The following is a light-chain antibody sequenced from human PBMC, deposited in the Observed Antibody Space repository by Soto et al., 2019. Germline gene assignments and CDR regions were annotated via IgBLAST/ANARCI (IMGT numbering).Light chain of an antibody. V-gene: IGLV1-40*01. CDR3: QSYDSSLSAVV. Sequence: QSVLTQPPSVSGAPGQRVTISCTGSSSNIGAGYDVHWYQRLPGTAPKLLIYGNSNRPSGVPDRFSGSKSGTSASLAITGLQAEVEADYYCQSYDSSLSAVVFGGGTKLTVL. J-gene: IGLJ2*01. CDR2: GNS. CDR1: SSNIGAGYD.